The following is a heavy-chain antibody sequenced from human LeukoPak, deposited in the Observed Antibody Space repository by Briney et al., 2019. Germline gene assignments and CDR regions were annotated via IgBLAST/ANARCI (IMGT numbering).Heavy chain of an antibody. CDR3: ARDRCNSTNCSARVAFDI. J-gene: IGHJ3*02. D-gene: IGHD2-2*01. CDR2: IYTSGST. V-gene: IGHV4-4*07. CDR1: GGSIGNYY. Sequence: SETLSLTCTVSGGSIGNYYWSWIRQPAGKGLEWIGRIYTSGSTNYNPSLESRVTMSVDTSKKQFSLILSSVTAADTAVYYCARDRCNSTNCSARVAFDIWGQGTMVTVSS.